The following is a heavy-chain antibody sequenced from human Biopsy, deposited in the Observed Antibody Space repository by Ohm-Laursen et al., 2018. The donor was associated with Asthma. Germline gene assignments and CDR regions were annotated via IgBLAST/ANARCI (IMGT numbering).Heavy chain of an antibody. CDR2: IKSVFCTT. CDR3: ARKAGSCISRTCYSLDF. V-gene: IGHV1-69*13. D-gene: IGHD2-2*01. CDR1: GGTFNTYV. Sequence: EASAKVSCKSLGGTFNTYVIGWVRQAPGQGLEWMGGIKSVFCTTTYPQKFQDRVTITANDSTSTVYMELSSLRSEDTAVYYCARKAGSCISRTCYSLDFWGQGTLVPVSS. J-gene: IGHJ4*02.